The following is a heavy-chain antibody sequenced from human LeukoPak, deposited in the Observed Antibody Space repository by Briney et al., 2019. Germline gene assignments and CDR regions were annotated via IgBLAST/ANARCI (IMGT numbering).Heavy chain of an antibody. CDR2: IIPIFGTA. CDR1: GGTFSSYA. D-gene: IGHD1-26*01. Sequence: SVTVSCTASGGTFSSYAISWVRQAPGQGLEWMGGIIPIFGTANYAQKFQGRVTITADESTSTAYMELSSLRSEDTAVYYCARDGRGSGSYSAFDIWGQGTMVTVSS. J-gene: IGHJ3*02. V-gene: IGHV1-69*13. CDR3: ARDGRGSGSYSAFDI.